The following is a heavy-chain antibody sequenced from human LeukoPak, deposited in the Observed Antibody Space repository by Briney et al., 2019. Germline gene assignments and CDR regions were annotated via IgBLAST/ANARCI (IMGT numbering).Heavy chain of an antibody. CDR3: ARGAGLDY. CDR2: ISYDGNKI. V-gene: IGHV3-30-3*01. CDR1: EFTFSNYA. Sequence: HPGGSLTLSCAASEFTFSNYAMHWVRQAPGEGLEWVTGISYDGNKIYYTDSVKGRFTISRDNSKSTLYLQMNSLGVEDAAVYYCARGAGLDYWGQGTLVTVSS. J-gene: IGHJ4*02.